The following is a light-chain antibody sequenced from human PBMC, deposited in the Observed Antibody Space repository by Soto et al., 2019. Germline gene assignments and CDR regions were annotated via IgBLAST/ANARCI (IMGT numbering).Light chain of an antibody. Sequence: DLHVTQSPSTLSSSSGDRATLPXRASQSVRAWFAWYQQEPGXAPKXXXADXSSWETGFPSRFSGSLSGTDFTLTINSLQPEDFAVYYCQQAYCVTLTFGQGTRVEIK. CDR3: QQAYCVTLT. CDR2: DXS. CDR1: QSVRAW. J-gene: IGKJ5*01. V-gene: IGKV1-5*01.